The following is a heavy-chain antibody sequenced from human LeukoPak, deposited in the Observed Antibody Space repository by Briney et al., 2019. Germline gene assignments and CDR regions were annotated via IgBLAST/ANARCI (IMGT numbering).Heavy chain of an antibody. V-gene: IGHV3-43D*04. CDR3: AKSYSSGWYGDRNMDV. CDR1: GFTFDDYA. J-gene: IGHJ6*03. Sequence: GGSLRLSCAASGFTFDDYAMHWVRQAPGKGLEWVSLISWDGGSTYYADSVKGRFTISRDNSKNSLYLQMNSQRAEDTALYYCAKSYSSGWYGDRNMDVWGKGTTVTVSS. D-gene: IGHD6-19*01. CDR2: ISWDGGST.